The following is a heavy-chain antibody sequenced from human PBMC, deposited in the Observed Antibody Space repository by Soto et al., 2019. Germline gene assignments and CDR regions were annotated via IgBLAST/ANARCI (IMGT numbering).Heavy chain of an antibody. Sequence: LSLTCAPSGFTFSRYSFNWVRQAPGRKLEWIAYITSAATTIYYADSVKGRFTISRDDAQNSLYLQMNSLRDEDTAVYYCIRDSPTFGITTNYAFDVWGQGTMVTVSS. J-gene: IGHJ3*01. CDR1: GFTFSRYS. CDR3: IRDSPTFGITTNYAFDV. CDR2: ITSAATTI. V-gene: IGHV3-48*02. D-gene: IGHD3-3*01.